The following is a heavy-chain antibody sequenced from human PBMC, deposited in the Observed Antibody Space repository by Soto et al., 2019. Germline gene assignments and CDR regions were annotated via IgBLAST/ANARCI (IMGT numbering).Heavy chain of an antibody. CDR1: GFTFSSYS. V-gene: IGHV3-21*01. CDR2: ISSSSSYI. Sequence: GGSLRLSCAASGFTFSSYSMNWVRQAPGKGLEWVSSISSSSSYIYYADSVKGRFTISRDNAKNSLYLQMNSLRAEDTAVYYCARDLLFSGSGSYPHRYYYGMDVWGQGTTVTVS. D-gene: IGHD3-10*01. J-gene: IGHJ6*02. CDR3: ARDLLFSGSGSYPHRYYYGMDV.